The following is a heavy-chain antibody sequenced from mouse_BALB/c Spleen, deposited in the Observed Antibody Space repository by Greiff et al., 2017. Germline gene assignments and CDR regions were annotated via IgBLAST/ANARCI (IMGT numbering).Heavy chain of an antibody. V-gene: IGHV1-7*01. CDR2: INPSTGYT. J-gene: IGHJ4*01. CDR1: GYTFTSYW. Sequence: QVQLQQSGAELAKPGASVKMSCKASGYTFTSYWMHWVKQRPGQGLEWIGYINPSTGYTEYNQKFKDKATLTADKSSSTAYMQLSSLTSEDSAVYYCARFYYGSSYSNYAMDYWGQGTSVTVSS. D-gene: IGHD1-1*01. CDR3: ARFYYGSSYSNYAMDY.